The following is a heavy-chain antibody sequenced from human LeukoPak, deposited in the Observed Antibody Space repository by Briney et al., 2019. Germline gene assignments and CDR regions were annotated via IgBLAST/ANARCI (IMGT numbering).Heavy chain of an antibody. CDR3: AREVPAASARFDY. CDR2: IIPIFGTA. D-gene: IGHD2-2*01. V-gene: IGHV1-69*01. CDR1: GGTFSSYA. Sequence: GSSVKVSCKASGGTFSSYAISWVRQAPGQGLEWMGGIIPIFGTANYAQKFQGRVTITADESTSTAYMELSSLRSEDTAVYYCAREVPAASARFDYWGQGTLVTVSS. J-gene: IGHJ4*02.